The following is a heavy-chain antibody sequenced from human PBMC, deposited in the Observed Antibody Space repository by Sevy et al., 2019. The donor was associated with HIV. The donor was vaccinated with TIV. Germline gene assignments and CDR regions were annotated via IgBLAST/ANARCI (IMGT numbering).Heavy chain of an antibody. V-gene: IGHV4-39*01. Sequence: SETLSLTCIVSGDSISSSSYYWGWIRQPPGKGLEWIASIAYSGNTYYNPSLKSRTTMSTDTSKNQFFLTLNSVTAPDAAVYYCARSNPYYDFWSGYMTSGYFDFWGPGTLVTVSS. D-gene: IGHD3-3*01. CDR2: IAYSGNT. CDR3: ARSNPYYDFWSGYMTSGYFDF. CDR1: GDSISSSSYY. J-gene: IGHJ4*02.